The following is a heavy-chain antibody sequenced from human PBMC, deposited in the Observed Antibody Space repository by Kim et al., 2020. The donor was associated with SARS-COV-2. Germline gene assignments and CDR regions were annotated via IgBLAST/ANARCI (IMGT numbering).Heavy chain of an antibody. Sequence: ADSVQGRFTISRDNAKNSLYLHMNSLRAEDTALYYCAKGDYNYYYYGMDVWGQGTTVTVSS. V-gene: IGHV3-9*01. CDR3: AKGDYNYYYYGMDV. J-gene: IGHJ6*02. D-gene: IGHD4-17*01.